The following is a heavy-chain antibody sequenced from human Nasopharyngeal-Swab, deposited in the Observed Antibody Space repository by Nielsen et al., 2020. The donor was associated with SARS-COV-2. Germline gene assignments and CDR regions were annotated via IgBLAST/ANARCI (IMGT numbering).Heavy chain of an antibody. CDR2: ISWNSGSI. CDR1: GFTFDDYA. D-gene: IGHD5-12*01. J-gene: IGHJ6*02. V-gene: IGHV3-9*01. Sequence: SLKISCAASGFTFDDYAMHWVRQAPGKGLEWVSGISWNSGSIGYADSVKGRFTISRDNSKNTLDLQMNSLRAEDTAMYYCAKNRDSGDDSGEYYHYYGMDVWGQGTSVTV. CDR3: AKNRDSGDDSGEYYHYYGMDV.